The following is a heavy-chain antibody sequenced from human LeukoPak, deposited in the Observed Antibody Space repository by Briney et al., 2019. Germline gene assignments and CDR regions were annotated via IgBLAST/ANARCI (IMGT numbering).Heavy chain of an antibody. CDR2: ISYDGSNK. D-gene: IGHD7-27*01. Sequence: LSGGSLRLSCAASGFTFSSYAMHWVRQAPGKGLEWVAVISYDGSNKYYADSVKGRFTISRDNSKNTLYLQMNSLRAEDTAVYYCAKDLWGDDDYWGQGTLVTVSS. V-gene: IGHV3-30-3*01. J-gene: IGHJ4*02. CDR1: GFTFSSYA. CDR3: AKDLWGDDDY.